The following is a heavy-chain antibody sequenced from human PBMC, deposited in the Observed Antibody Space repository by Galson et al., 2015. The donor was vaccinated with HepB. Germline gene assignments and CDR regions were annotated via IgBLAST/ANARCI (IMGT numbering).Heavy chain of an antibody. V-gene: IGHV1-3*01. CDR3: ARTLKGSNWFDP. Sequence: SVKVSCKASGYTFTNYAIHWVRQAPGQRLDWMGWINAGNGNTKYSQKFQGRVTITRDTSASTAYMELSSLRSEDAAVYYCARTLKGSNWFDPWGQGTLVTVSS. CDR1: GYTFTNYA. CDR2: INAGNGNT. J-gene: IGHJ5*02.